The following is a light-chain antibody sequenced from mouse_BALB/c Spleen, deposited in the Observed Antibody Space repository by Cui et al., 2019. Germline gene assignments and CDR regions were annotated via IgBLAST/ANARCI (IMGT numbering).Light chain of an antibody. V-gene: IGKV12-46*01. CDR1: ENIYSN. J-gene: IGKJ2*01. Sequence: DIQMTPSPASLSVSVGETVTITRRASENIYSNLAWYQQKQGKSPQLLVYAATNIADGVPSRFSGSGTGTQYSLKINSLQSEDFGSYYCQHFWGTPYTFGGGTKLEIK. CDR2: AAT. CDR3: QHFWGTPYT.